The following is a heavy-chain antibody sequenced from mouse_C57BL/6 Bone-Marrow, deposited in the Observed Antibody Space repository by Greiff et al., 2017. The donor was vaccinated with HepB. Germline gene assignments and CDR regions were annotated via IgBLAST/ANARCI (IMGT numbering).Heavy chain of an antibody. D-gene: IGHD2-5*01. CDR3: ASDYSNYFGAY. CDR1: GYTFTSYW. J-gene: IGHJ3*01. V-gene: IGHV1-64*01. Sequence: QVQLQQPGAELVKPGASVKLSCKASGYTFTSYWMHWVKQRPGQGLEWIGMIHPNSGSTNYNEKFKSKATLTVDKSSSTAYMQLSSLTSEDSAVYYCASDYSNYFGAYWGQGTLVTVSA. CDR2: IHPNSGST.